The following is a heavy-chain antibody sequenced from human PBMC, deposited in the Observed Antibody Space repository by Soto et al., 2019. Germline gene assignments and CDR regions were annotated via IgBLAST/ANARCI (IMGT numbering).Heavy chain of an antibody. CDR1: GFTFGDYA. D-gene: IGHD3-3*01. V-gene: IGHV3-49*03. Sequence: LRLSFTASGFTFGDYAMSWFRQAPGKGLEWVGFIRSKVYGGTTEYAASVKGRFTISRDDSKSIAYLQMNSLKTEDTAVYYCTSTIFGVVIPGGYYYGMDVWGQGTTVTVSS. J-gene: IGHJ6*02. CDR2: IRSKVYGGTT. CDR3: TSTIFGVVIPGGYYYGMDV.